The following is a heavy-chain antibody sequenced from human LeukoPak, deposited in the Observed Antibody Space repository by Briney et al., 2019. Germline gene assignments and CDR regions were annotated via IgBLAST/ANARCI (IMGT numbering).Heavy chain of an antibody. V-gene: IGHV4-39*01. J-gene: IGHJ4*02. Sequence: SETLSLTCTVSGGSISSSSYYWGWIRQPPGKGLEWIGSSYYSGSTYHNPSLKSRVTISVDTSKNQFSLRLSSVTAADTAVYYCARLPTVTFFDYWGQGTLVTVSS. D-gene: IGHD4-17*01. CDR2: SYYSGST. CDR3: ARLPTVTFFDY. CDR1: GGSISSSSYY.